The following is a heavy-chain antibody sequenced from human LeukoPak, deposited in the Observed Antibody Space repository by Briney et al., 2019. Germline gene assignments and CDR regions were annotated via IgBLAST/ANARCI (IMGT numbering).Heavy chain of an antibody. CDR1: GYTFTGYY. D-gene: IGHD3-10*01. Sequence: ASVEVSCKASGYTFTGYYMHWVRQAPGQGLEWMGRINPNSGGTNYAQKFQGRVTMTRDTSISTAYMELSRLRSDDTAVYYCAREYYYGSGSHNDYWGQGTLVTVSS. J-gene: IGHJ4*02. CDR2: INPNSGGT. CDR3: AREYYYGSGSHNDY. V-gene: IGHV1-2*06.